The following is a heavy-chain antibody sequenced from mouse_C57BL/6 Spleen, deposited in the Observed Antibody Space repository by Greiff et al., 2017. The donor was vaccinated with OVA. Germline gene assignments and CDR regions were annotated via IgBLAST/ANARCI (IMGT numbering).Heavy chain of an antibody. V-gene: IGHV10-1*01. J-gene: IGHJ1*03. Sequence: EVKLLESGGGLVQPKGSLKLSCAASGFSFNTYAMNWVRQAPGKGLEWVARISSKSNNNATYYADSVKDRFTISRDDSESMLYLQMNNLKTEDTAMYYCVRRYFDVWGTGTTVTVSS. CDR2: ISSKSNNNAT. CDR1: GFSFNTYA. CDR3: VRRYFDV.